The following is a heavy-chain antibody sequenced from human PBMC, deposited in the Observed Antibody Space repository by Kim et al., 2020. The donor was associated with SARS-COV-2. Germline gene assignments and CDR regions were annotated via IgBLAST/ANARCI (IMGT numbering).Heavy chain of an antibody. CDR1: GGSISSGGYY. J-gene: IGHJ4*02. CDR2: IYYSGST. Sequence: SETLSLTCTVSGGSISSGGYYWSWIRQHPGKGLEWIGYIYYSGSTYYNPSLKSRVTISVDTSKNQFSLKLSSVTAADTAVYYCARDRNLVATIPFFYWGQGSLVTVSS. V-gene: IGHV4-31*03. CDR3: ARDRNLVATIPFFY. D-gene: IGHD5-12*01.